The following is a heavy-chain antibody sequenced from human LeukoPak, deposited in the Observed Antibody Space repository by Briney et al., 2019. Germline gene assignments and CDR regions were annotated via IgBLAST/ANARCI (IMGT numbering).Heavy chain of an antibody. CDR2: ISGGGDYT. CDR3: AKGYVAGQHEYNYYYMDV. V-gene: IGHV3-23*01. J-gene: IGHJ6*03. CDR1: GFTFSNYA. Sequence: PGGSLRLSCAASGFTFSNYAMNWVRQAPGKGLEWVSAISGGGDYTYYAGSVKGRFTISRDNSKNTLWLQMNSLRTEDTAVYYCAKGYVAGQHEYNYYYMDVWGKGTTVTVFS. D-gene: IGHD6-19*01.